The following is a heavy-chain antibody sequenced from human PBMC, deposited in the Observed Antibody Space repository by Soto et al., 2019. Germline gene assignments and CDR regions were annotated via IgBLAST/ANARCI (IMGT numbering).Heavy chain of an antibody. D-gene: IGHD2-21*02. CDR2: IIPIFGTA. CDR3: ATRTAAPGGDHWFDP. J-gene: IGHJ5*02. V-gene: IGHV1-69*12. CDR1: GGTFSSYA. Sequence: QVQLVQSGAEVKKPGSSVKVSCKASGGTFSSYAISWVRQAPGQGLEWMGGIIPIFGTANYAQKFQGRVPITADESTSTADMALSSLRSEDTAVYYCATRTAAPGGDHWFDPWGQGTLVTVSS.